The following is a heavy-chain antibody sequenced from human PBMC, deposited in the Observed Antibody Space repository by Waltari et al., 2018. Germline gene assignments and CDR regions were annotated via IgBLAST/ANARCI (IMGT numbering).Heavy chain of an antibody. CDR3: ARRAAIAATGPTYYMDV. CDR2: IYHSGST. CDR1: GYSISSGYY. D-gene: IGHD6-13*01. V-gene: IGHV4-38-2*01. Sequence: QVQLRESGPGLVKPSETLSLTCAVSGYSISSGYYWGWIRQPPGKGLEWIGSIYHSGSTYYNPSLKSRVTISVDTSKNQFSLKLSSVTAADTAVYYCARRAAIAATGPTYYMDVWGKGTTVTVSS. J-gene: IGHJ6*03.